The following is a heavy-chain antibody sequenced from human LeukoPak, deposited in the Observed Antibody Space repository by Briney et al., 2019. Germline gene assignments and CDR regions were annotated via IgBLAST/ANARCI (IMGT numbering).Heavy chain of an antibody. D-gene: IGHD3-10*01. J-gene: IGHJ6*03. Sequence: NTSETLSLTCTVSGGSISSSSYYWGWIRQPPGKGLEWIGSIYYSGSTYYNPSLKSRVTISVDTSKNQFSLRLSSVTAADTAVYYCARHRYYYRSGSYYGAPYYMDVWGKGTTVTISS. CDR2: IYYSGST. CDR3: ARHRYYYRSGSYYGAPYYMDV. V-gene: IGHV4-39*01. CDR1: GGSISSSSYY.